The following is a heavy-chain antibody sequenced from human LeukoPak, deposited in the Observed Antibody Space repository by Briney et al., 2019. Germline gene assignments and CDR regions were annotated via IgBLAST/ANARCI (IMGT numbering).Heavy chain of an antibody. CDR1: GYTFTSYG. CDR2: ISAYNGNT. J-gene: IGHJ4*02. Sequence: SSVKVSCKASGYTFTSYGISWVRQAPGQGLEWMGRISAYNGNTNYAQKLQGRVTMTTDTSTSTAYMELRSMRSDDTAVYYCARSQYSRLPRPPRTFDYCGQGTLVTVSS. D-gene: IGHD2/OR15-2a*01. CDR3: ARSQYSRLPRPPRTFDY. V-gene: IGHV1-18*01.